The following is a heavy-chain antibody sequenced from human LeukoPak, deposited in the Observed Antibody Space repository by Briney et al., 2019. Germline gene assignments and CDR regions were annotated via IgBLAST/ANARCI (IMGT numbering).Heavy chain of an antibody. CDR2: INHSGST. V-gene: IGHV4-34*01. J-gene: IGHJ5*02. Sequence: PSETLSLTCAVYGGSFSGYYWSWIRQPPGKGLEWIGEINHSGSTNYNPSLKSRVTISVDTSKNQFSLKLSSVTAADTAVYYCARDRGYCSGGICYNNWFDPWGQGTLVTVSS. CDR1: GGSFSGYY. D-gene: IGHD2-15*01. CDR3: ARDRGYCSGGICYNNWFDP.